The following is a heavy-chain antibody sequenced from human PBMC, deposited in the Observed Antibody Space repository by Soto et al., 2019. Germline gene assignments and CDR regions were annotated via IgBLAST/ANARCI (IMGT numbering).Heavy chain of an antibody. D-gene: IGHD3-10*01. CDR1: GFTFSSYA. CDR3: ARDGLIWFGEKYNWFDP. V-gene: IGHV3-30-3*01. J-gene: IGHJ5*02. CDR2: ISYDGSNK. Sequence: PGGSLRLSCAASGFTFSSYAMHWVRQAPGKGLEWVAVISYDGSNKYYADSVKGRFTISRDNSKNTLYLQMNSLRAEDTAVYYCARDGLIWFGEKYNWFDPWGQGTLVTVSS.